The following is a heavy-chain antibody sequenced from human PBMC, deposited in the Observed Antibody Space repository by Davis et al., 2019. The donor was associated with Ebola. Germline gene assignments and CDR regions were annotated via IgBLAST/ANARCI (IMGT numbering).Heavy chain of an antibody. D-gene: IGHD2-2*01. CDR1: GYTFTGYY. CDR3: ARDPPAFDY. CDR2: INPNSGGT. J-gene: IGHJ4*02. Sequence: SVKVSCKASGYTFTGYYMHWVRQAPGQGLEWMGWINPNSGGTNYAQKFQGRVTMTRDTSTSTVYMEVSSLRSEDTAVYYCARDPPAFDYWRQGTLVTVSS. V-gene: IGHV1-2*02.